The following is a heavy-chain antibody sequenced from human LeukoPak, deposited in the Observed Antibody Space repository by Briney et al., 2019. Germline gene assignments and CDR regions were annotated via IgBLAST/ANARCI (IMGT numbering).Heavy chain of an antibody. CDR2: IRVGGEL. CDR1: GFTFTTYW. D-gene: IGHD5-18*01. Sequence: PGGSLRLSCEASGFTFTTYWIHWVRHGPGKGLEWVSGIRVGGELYYADSVKGRFSISRDNSKNTLYLQMNSLRAEDTAVYYCARDQRIQLWFDYYGMDVWGQGTTVTVSS. CDR3: ARDQRIQLWFDYYGMDV. J-gene: IGHJ6*02. V-gene: IGHV3-33*08.